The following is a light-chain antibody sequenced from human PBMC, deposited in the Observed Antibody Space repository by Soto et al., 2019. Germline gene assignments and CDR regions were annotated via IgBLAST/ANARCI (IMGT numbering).Light chain of an antibody. CDR2: EVS. V-gene: IGLV2-14*01. CDR1: SSDVGSYDH. J-gene: IGLJ1*01. Sequence: QDARTQPASVSGSPGQSITISCSGTSSDVGSYDHVAWYQQFPGKTPKLMIYEVSNRPSGVSSRFSGSKSGNTASLTISGLQAEDEADYYCISYTGSSTSYVFGSGTRSPS. CDR3: ISYTGSSTSYV.